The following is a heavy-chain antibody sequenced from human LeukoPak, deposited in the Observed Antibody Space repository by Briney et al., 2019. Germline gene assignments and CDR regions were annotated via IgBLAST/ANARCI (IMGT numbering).Heavy chain of an antibody. Sequence: AGGSLRLSCAASGFTFSSYAMRWVRQAPGKGLEWVSAISGSGGSTYYADSVKGRFTISRDNSKNTLYLQMNSLRAEDTAVYSCAKDGWSGYEGDYWGQGTLVTVSS. D-gene: IGHD5-12*01. CDR1: GFTFSSYA. J-gene: IGHJ4*02. CDR2: ISGSGGST. V-gene: IGHV3-23*01. CDR3: AKDGWSGYEGDY.